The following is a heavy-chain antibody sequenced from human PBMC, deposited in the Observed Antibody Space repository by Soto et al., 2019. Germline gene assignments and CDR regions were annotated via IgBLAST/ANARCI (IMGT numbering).Heavy chain of an antibody. Sequence: QVQLVQSGAEVKKPGASVKVSCKASGYTFTSYAMHWVRQAPGQRLEWMGWINAGNGNTKYSQKFQGRVTITRDTSASTAYMELSSLRSEDTAVYYCARVDVHYDSVAFDIWGQGTMVTVSS. CDR2: INAGNGNT. CDR3: ARVDVHYDSVAFDI. D-gene: IGHD3-22*01. J-gene: IGHJ3*02. CDR1: GYTFTSYA. V-gene: IGHV1-3*01.